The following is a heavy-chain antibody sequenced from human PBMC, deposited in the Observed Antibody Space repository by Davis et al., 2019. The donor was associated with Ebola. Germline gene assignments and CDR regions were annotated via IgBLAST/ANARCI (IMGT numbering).Heavy chain of an antibody. CDR2: IRSKANSYAT. D-gene: IGHD1/OR15-1a*01. Sequence: GESLKIYWAASGFTLSGSAMHWVRQASGKGLEWVGRIRSKANSYATAYAASVKGRFTIARDDSKNTAYLQMNSLKTEDTAVYYCTSTWSTIDYWGQGTLVTVSS. J-gene: IGHJ4*02. CDR1: GFTLSGSA. V-gene: IGHV3-73*01. CDR3: TSTWSTIDY.